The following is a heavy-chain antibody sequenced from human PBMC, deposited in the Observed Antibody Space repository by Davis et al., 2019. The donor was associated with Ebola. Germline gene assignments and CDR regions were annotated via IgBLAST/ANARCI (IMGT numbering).Heavy chain of an antibody. CDR2: IGTIGGDT. CDR3: ARANSGCTGGGCFSGHWFDP. V-gene: IGHV3-13*01. CDR1: GFTFSYYD. J-gene: IGHJ5*02. D-gene: IGHD2-15*01. Sequence: PGGSLRLSCAASGFTFSYYDMQWVRQAAGKGLEWVSGIGTIGGDTHYADSVKGRFTISRDDAKNSLYLQMDSLRAGDTAIYYGARANSGCTGGGCFSGHWFDPWGQGTLVTVSS.